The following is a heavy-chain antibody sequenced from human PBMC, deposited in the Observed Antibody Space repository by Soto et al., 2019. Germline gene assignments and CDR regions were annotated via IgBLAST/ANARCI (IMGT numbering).Heavy chain of an antibody. D-gene: IGHD3-10*01. Sequence: QVQLVQSGAEVKKPGASVKVSCKASGYSFTDYHIHWVRQAPGQGLEWLGRINPKSGGTNTAQKFQGWVTMTTVTPIRTVPMDLTRLTVDHTDNYYFASGDSTVISRGVCSFIYIHDMHVWRQGTTVTVSS. CDR1: GYSFTDYH. J-gene: IGHJ6*01. CDR3: ASGDSTVISRGVCSFIYIHDMHV. V-gene: IGHV1-2*04. CDR2: INPKSGGT.